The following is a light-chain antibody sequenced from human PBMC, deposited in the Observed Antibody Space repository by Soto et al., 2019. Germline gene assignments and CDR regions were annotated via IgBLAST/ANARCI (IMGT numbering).Light chain of an antibody. CDR3: QQSFSRQRT. CDR2: AAS. CDR1: QNFGTC. J-gene: IGKJ1*01. Sequence: DIQLTQSPSSLSASAGDRVIITCRAIQNFGTCLNWYRQRPGKAPELLIHAASNLHSGVPFRFSGSGSGTNLTLTITSQQPEDFATYYCQQSFSRQRTFAQGTKV. V-gene: IGKV1-39*01.